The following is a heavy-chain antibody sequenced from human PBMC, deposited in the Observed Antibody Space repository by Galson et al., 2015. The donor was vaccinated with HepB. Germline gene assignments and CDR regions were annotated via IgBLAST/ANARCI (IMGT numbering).Heavy chain of an antibody. CDR2: ISSSGSTI. D-gene: IGHD4-11*01. J-gene: IGHJ6*03. CDR3: ARFAYSNYDYYYMDV. Sequence: SLRLSCAASGFTFSDYYMSWIRQAPGKGLEWVSYISSSGSTIYYADSVKGRFTISRDNAKNSLYLQMNSLRAEDTAVYYCARFAYSNYDYYYMDVWGKGTTVTVSS. CDR1: GFTFSDYY. V-gene: IGHV3-11*01.